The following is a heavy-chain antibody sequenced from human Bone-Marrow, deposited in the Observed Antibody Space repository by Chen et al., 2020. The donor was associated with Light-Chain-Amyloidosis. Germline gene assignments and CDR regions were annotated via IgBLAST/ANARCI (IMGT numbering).Heavy chain of an antibody. V-gene: IGHV4-4*02. CDR2: IYLGGST. J-gene: IGHJ4*02. CDR1: GGSITVSNW. Sequence: QVQLQESGPGLVKPSGTLSLTCAVSGGSITVSNWWTWVRQPPGKGLEWIGEIYLGGSTNYNPSLESRVTMSIDRSKSQFSLRLNSMTAADTAVYYCASEADYWGPGTLVTVSS. CDR3: ASEADY.